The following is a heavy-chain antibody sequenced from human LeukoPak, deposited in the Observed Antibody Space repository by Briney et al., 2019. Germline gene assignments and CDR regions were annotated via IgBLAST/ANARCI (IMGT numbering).Heavy chain of an antibody. J-gene: IGHJ2*01. CDR1: GFTFSSYW. Sequence: GGSLRLSCAASGFTFSSYWMSWVRQAPGKGLEWVAVISYDETNKYYEDSVKGRFTISRDSSKNTLYLQMSSLRDEDTAVYYCAKNNDYGGSYWYFDLWGRGTLVTVSS. CDR2: ISYDETNK. V-gene: IGHV3-30*18. D-gene: IGHD4-23*01. CDR3: AKNNDYGGSYWYFDL.